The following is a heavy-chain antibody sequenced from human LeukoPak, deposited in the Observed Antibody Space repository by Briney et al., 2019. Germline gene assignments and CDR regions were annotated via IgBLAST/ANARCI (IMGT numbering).Heavy chain of an antibody. V-gene: IGHV3-48*03. Sequence: GGSLRLSCVASGFTFSNYEMNWVRQAPGKGLEWISYISKSGNSVDYAASVKGRFTFSRDNTKNSLFLQMTSLRADDTAVYYCVREGADGQFDYWGRGTLVTVSS. D-gene: IGHD1-26*01. CDR2: ISKSGNSV. CDR3: VREGADGQFDY. CDR1: GFTFSNYE. J-gene: IGHJ4*02.